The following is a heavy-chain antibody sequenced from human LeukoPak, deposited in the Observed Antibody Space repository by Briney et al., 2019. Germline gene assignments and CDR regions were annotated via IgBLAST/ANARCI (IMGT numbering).Heavy chain of an antibody. CDR3: ARDAGYGYDRFDY. CDR1: GFIFSNYW. D-gene: IGHD5-18*01. J-gene: IGHJ4*02. V-gene: IGHV3-7*01. CDR2: IKEDGSDK. Sequence: GGSLRLSCEASGFIFSNYWMAWVRQAPGKGLEWVANIKEDGSDKNYVESMKGRYTISRDNAQYSLYLQMNRLGVEDTAVYYCARDAGYGYDRFDYWGQGTQVTVSS.